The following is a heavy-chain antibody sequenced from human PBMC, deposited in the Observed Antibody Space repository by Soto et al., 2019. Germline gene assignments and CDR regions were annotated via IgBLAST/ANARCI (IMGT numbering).Heavy chain of an antibody. J-gene: IGHJ4*02. Sequence: PGGSLRLSCSASGFSFSSYAMHWVRQAPGKGLECVSSITSNGGSTYYADSVKGRFTISRDNSRNTLYLQMSSLRAEDTAVYYCVKGEHSGVAGSLDYWGQGTQVTVSS. D-gene: IGHD6-19*01. CDR3: VKGEHSGVAGSLDY. V-gene: IGHV3-64D*08. CDR1: GFSFSSYA. CDR2: ITSNGGST.